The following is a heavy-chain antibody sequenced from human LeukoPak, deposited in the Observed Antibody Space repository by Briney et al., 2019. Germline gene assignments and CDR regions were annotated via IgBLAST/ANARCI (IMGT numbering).Heavy chain of an antibody. Sequence: GRSLRLSCAASGFTFDDYAMHWGRQAPGEGLEWVSGISWNSGSIGYVDSVKGRFTISRDNAKNSLYLQMNSLRAEDTALYYCAKGGYSSGYSGYYFDYWGQGTLVTVSS. J-gene: IGHJ4*02. V-gene: IGHV3-9*01. D-gene: IGHD3-22*01. CDR1: GFTFDDYA. CDR3: AKGGYSSGYSGYYFDY. CDR2: ISWNSGSI.